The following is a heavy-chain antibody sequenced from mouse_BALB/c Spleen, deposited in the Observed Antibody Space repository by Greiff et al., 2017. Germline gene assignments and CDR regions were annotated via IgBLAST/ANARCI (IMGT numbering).Heavy chain of an antibody. D-gene: IGHD2-4*01. CDR1: GYTFTSYT. CDR3: ARAIRDYAMDY. CDR2: INPSSGYT. V-gene: IGHV1-4*02. Sequence: VQLQQSAAELARPGASVKMSCKASGYTFTSYTMHWVKQRPGQGLEWIGYINPSSGYTEYNQKFKDKTTLTADKSSSTAYMQLSSLTSEDSAVYYCARAIRDYAMDYWGQGTSVTVSS. J-gene: IGHJ4*01.